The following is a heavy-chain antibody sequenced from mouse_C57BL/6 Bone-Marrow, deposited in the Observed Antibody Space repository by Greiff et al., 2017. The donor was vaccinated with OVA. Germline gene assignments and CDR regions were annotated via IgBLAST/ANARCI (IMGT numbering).Heavy chain of an antibody. CDR2: IYPGNSDT. Sequence: EVKLVESGTVLARPGASVKMSCKTSGYTFTSYWMHWVNQRPGQGLEWIGAIYPGNSDTSYNQKFKGKAKLTAVTSASTAYMELSSLTNEDSAVYYCTRNYGSTPFGYWGQGTTLTVSS. V-gene: IGHV1-5*01. CDR3: TRNYGSTPFGY. D-gene: IGHD1-1*01. J-gene: IGHJ2*01. CDR1: GYTFTSYW.